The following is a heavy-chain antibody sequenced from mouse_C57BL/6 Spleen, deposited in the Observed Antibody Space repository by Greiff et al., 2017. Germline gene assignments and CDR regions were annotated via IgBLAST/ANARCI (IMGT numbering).Heavy chain of an antibody. D-gene: IGHD1-1*01. CDR2: IDPSDSYT. CDR1: GYTFTSYW. CDR3: ARPRDYYGSSYWYFDV. Sequence: QVQLQQPGAELVKPGASVKLSCKASGYTFTSYWMQWVKQRPGQGLEWIGEIDPSDSYTNYNQKFKGKATLTVDTSSSTAYMQLSSLTSEDSAVYYGARPRDYYGSSYWYFDVWGTGTTVTVSS. V-gene: IGHV1-50*01. J-gene: IGHJ1*03.